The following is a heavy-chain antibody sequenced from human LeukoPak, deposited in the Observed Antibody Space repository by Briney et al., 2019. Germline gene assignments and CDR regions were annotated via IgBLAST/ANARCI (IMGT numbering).Heavy chain of an antibody. Sequence: ASVKVSCEASGYTFTAYYIHWVRQAPGKGLEWMGGFDPEDGETIYAQKFQGRVTMTEDTSTDTAYMELSSLRSEDTAVYYCATGVLPITMIVVVPWKAFDIWGQGTMVTVSS. CDR2: FDPEDGET. CDR3: ATGVLPITMIVVVPWKAFDI. CDR1: GYTFTAYY. J-gene: IGHJ3*02. V-gene: IGHV1-24*01. D-gene: IGHD3-22*01.